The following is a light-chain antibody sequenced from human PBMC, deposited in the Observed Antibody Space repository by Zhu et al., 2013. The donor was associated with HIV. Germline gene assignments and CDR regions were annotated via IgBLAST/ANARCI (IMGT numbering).Light chain of an antibody. CDR3: SSYTVTATVL. V-gene: IGLV3-1*01. J-gene: IGLJ3*02. CDR2: QDT. Sequence: SYELTQPPSVSVSPGQTASITCSGDKLGDKYACWYQQKPGQSPVLVIYQDTKRPSGIPERFSGSKSGNTASLSISGLQSEDEADYYCSSYTVTATVLFGGGTKLSVL. CDR1: KLGDKY.